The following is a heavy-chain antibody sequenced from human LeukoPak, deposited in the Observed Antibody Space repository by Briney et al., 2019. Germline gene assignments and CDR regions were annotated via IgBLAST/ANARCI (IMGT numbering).Heavy chain of an antibody. V-gene: IGHV3-30*02. J-gene: IGHJ4*02. CDR2: ISYDGRNK. D-gene: IGHD3/OR15-3a*01. CDR1: GCTFSSYG. Sequence: GGSLRLSCAVSGCTFSSYGMHWVRQAPGQGLERVAFISYDGRNKYYADSVKGRFTISRDNSKNTLYLQMNSLRAEDTAVCYGSPTAGRTGQHRGFDYWGQGSLVTVSS. CDR3: SPTAGRTGQHRGFDY.